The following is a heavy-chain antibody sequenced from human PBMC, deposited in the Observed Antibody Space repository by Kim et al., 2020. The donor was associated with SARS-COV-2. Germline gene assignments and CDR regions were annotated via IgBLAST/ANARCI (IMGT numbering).Heavy chain of an antibody. V-gene: IGHV3-30*01. J-gene: IGHJ6*02. Sequence: VRGRFTISRDNSKNTLYLQMNSLRAEDTAVYYCARDRGERRDYYYYGMDVWGQGTTVTVSS. D-gene: IGHD3-10*01. CDR3: ARDRGERRDYYYYGMDV.